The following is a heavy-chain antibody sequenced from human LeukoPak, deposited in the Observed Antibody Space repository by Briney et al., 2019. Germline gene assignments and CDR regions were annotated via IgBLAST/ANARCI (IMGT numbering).Heavy chain of an antibody. Sequence: EGSLRLSCAASGFTFSSYWMSWVRQAPGKGLEWVANIKQDGSEKYYVDSVKGRFTISRDNAKNSLYLQMTSLRDEDTAVYYCARSLPGYYYYGMDVWGQGTTVTVSS. CDR2: IKQDGSEK. V-gene: IGHV3-7*05. CDR1: GFTFSSYW. CDR3: ARSLPGYYYYGMDV. J-gene: IGHJ6*02.